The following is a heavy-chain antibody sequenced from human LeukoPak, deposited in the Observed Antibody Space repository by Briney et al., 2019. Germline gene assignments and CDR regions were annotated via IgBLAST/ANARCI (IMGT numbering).Heavy chain of an antibody. CDR2: MSWNGGSI. V-gene: IGHV3-9*03. Sequence: GRSLRLSCETSGFTFDDYAMHWVRQAPGKGLEWVSGMSWNGGSIGYADSVKGRFSISRDNAKNSLYLQMNSLRAEDMALYYCAKGTDYDFWSGYLDWGQGTVVTVSS. CDR3: AKGTDYDFWSGYLD. CDR1: GFTFDDYA. J-gene: IGHJ4*02. D-gene: IGHD3-3*01.